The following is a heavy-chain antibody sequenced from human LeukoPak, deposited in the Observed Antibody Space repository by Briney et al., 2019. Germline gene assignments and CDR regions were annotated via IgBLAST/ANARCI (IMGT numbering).Heavy chain of an antibody. V-gene: IGHV5-51*01. CDR3: ARRYNWNENAFDT. J-gene: IGHJ3*02. CDR1: GYSFTSYW. Sequence: GESLKISCRGSGYSFTSYWIGWVRQMPGKGLEWMGIIYPGDSDTRYSPSFQGQVTISADKSISTAYLQWSSLKASDTAMYYCARRYNWNENAFDTWGQGTMVTVSS. D-gene: IGHD1-1*01. CDR2: IYPGDSDT.